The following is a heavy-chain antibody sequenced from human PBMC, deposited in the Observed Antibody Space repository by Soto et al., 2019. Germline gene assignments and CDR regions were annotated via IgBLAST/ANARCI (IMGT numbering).Heavy chain of an antibody. CDR1: GGSFSGYY. Sequence: SETLSLTCAVYGGSFSGYYWSWIRQPPGKGLEWIGEINHSGSTNYNPSLKSRVTISVDTSKNQFSLKLSSVTAADTAVYYCASLRVYCSSTSCKWGYYYYMDVWGKGTTVTVSS. V-gene: IGHV4-34*01. CDR2: INHSGST. J-gene: IGHJ6*03. CDR3: ASLRVYCSSTSCKWGYYYYMDV. D-gene: IGHD2-2*01.